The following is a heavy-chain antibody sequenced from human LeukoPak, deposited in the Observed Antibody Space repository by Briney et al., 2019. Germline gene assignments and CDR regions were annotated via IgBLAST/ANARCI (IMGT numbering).Heavy chain of an antibody. Sequence: GGSLRLSCAASGFTFSSYWMHWVRQAPGKGLVWVSRINSDGSSTSYADSVKGRFTISRDNAKNTLDLQMNSLRAEDTAVYYCARAGIAAAGIFVIWGQGTMVTVSS. CDR1: GFTFSSYW. V-gene: IGHV3-74*01. D-gene: IGHD6-13*01. CDR2: INSDGSST. J-gene: IGHJ3*02. CDR3: ARAGIAAAGIFVI.